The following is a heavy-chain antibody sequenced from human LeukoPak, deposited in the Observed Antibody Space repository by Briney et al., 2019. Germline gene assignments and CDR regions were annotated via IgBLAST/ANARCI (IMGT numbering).Heavy chain of an antibody. Sequence: ASVKVSCKASGYTFTGYYMHWVRQAPGQGLEWMGWINPNSGGTNYAQKFQGRVTMTRDTSISTAYMELTRLRSDDTAVYYCARGDYTSLTPMDFWGQGTMVTVSS. CDR1: GYTFTGYY. V-gene: IGHV1-2*02. CDR3: ARGDYTSLTPMDF. CDR2: INPNSGGT. D-gene: IGHD2-2*02. J-gene: IGHJ3*01.